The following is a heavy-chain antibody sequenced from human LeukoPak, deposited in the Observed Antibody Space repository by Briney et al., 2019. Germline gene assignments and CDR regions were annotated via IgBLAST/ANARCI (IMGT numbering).Heavy chain of an antibody. CDR1: GGSISSGSYY. J-gene: IGHJ3*02. CDR2: IYTSGST. V-gene: IGHV4-61*02. CDR3: ARVSPTLTGTAFDI. Sequence: SETLSLTCTVSGGSISSGSYYWSWIRQPAGKGLEWIGRIYTSGSTNYNPSLKSRVTISVDTSKNQFSLKLSSVTAADTAVYYCARVSPTLTGTAFDIWGQGTMVTVSS. D-gene: IGHD1-20*01.